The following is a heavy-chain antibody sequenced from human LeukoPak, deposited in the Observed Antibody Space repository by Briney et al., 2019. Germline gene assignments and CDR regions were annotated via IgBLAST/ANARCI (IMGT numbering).Heavy chain of an antibody. CDR3: ATVRYLEF. D-gene: IGHD3-3*01. CDR2: IKQDGSEK. V-gene: IGHV3-7*01. J-gene: IGHJ4*02. CDR1: GFTFSSNC. Sequence: PGGSLRLSCVASGFTFSSNCMSWVRQAPGKGREWVANIKQDGSEKYYVDSVKGRFTISRDNAKKSLYLQMNSLRAEDTAVYYCATVRYLEFWGQGILVTVSS.